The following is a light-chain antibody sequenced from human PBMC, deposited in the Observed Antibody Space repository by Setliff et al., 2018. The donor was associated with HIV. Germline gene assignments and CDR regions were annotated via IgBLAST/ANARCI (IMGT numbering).Light chain of an antibody. V-gene: IGLV2-11*01. CDR2: DVT. Sequence: QSALTQPRPVSGSPGQSVTIPCTGTSSDVGSDNFVTWYQQHPGKVPQLIIYDVTRRPSGVPDRLSGSRSGNTASLTISGLQAEDEADYYCSSFAGRLHVFGTGTKVTVL. CDR3: SSFAGRLHV. CDR1: SSDVGSDNF. J-gene: IGLJ1*01.